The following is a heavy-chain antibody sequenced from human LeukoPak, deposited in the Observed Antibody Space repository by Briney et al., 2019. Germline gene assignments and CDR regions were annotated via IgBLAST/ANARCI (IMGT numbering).Heavy chain of an antibody. J-gene: IGHJ3*02. D-gene: IGHD1-26*01. V-gene: IGHV4-39*07. CDR3: ARGRSVQSTYRLLRPWDAFDI. Sequence: PSETLSLTCTVSGGSISSSSYYWGWIRQPPGKGLEWIGSIYYSGSTYYNPSLKSRVTISVDTSKNQFSLKLSSVTAADTAVYYCARGRSVQSTYRLLRPWDAFDIWGQGTMVTVSS. CDR2: IYYSGST. CDR1: GGSISSSSYY.